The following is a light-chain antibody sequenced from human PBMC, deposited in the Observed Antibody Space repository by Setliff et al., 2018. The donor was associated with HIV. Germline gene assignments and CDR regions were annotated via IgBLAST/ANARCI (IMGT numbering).Light chain of an antibody. J-gene: IGLJ3*02. CDR2: EVD. CDR1: RSDVGNTLS. CDR3: CSYGSGDIWV. Sequence: QSALTQPAPVSGSPGQSITISCTGSRSDVGNTLSVSWYQQNVGEVPKLLIYEVDRRPSGISHRFSGSKSANTASLTISGLQVEDEADYYCCSYGSGDIWVFGGGTK. V-gene: IGLV2-23*02.